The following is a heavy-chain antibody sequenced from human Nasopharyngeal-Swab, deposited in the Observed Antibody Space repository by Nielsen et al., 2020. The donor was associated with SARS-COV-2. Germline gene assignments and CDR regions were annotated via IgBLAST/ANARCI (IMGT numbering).Heavy chain of an antibody. D-gene: IGHD5-18*01. V-gene: IGHV1-46*01. CDR3: ARGYSYGLAY. CDR1: GYTFTNHF. CDR2: INPSGGST. Sequence: ASAQISSKASGYTFTNHFMHCLRQAPGQGLEWMGMINPSGGSTGYAQNFQGRVTVTRDTSTSTVYMELSSLSSEDTAVYYCARGYSYGLAYWGQGTLVTVSP. J-gene: IGHJ4*02.